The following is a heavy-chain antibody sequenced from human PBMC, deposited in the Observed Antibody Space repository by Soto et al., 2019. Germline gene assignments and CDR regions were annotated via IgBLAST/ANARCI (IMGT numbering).Heavy chain of an antibody. CDR3: ARANRDGQVVVITYFDY. V-gene: IGHV4-31*03. Sequence: SETLSLTCTVSGGSISSGGYCWSWIRQHPGKGLEWIGYIYYSGSTYYNPSLKSRVTISVDTSKNQFSLKLSSVTAADTAVYYCARANRDGQVVVITYFDYWGQGTLVTVS. D-gene: IGHD3-22*01. CDR2: IYYSGST. CDR1: GGSISSGGYC. J-gene: IGHJ4*02.